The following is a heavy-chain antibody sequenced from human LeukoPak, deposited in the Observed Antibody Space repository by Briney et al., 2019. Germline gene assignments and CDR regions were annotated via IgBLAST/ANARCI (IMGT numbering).Heavy chain of an antibody. Sequence: GGSLRLSCAASGFTFSSYGIHWVRQAPGKGLEWVAVIGYDGSNKYYADSVKGRFTISRDNSKNTLYLQMNSLRAEDTALYYCARELSPVVKYYFEYWGQGTLVTVSP. V-gene: IGHV3-33*01. D-gene: IGHD3-22*01. CDR2: IGYDGSNK. CDR1: GFTFSSYG. CDR3: ARELSPVVKYYFEY. J-gene: IGHJ4*02.